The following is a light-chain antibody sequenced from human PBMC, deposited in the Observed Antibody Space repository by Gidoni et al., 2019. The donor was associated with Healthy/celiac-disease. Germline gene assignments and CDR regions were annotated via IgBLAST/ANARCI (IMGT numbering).Light chain of an antibody. Sequence: IPITQSPSTLSASVGDRVTITCRASQSISSWLAWYQQKPGKAPKLLIYKASSLESGVPSRFSGSGSGTEFTLTISSLQPDDFATYYCQQYNSYPWTFXXXTKVEIK. J-gene: IGKJ1*01. V-gene: IGKV1-5*03. CDR2: KAS. CDR3: QQYNSYPWT. CDR1: QSISSW.